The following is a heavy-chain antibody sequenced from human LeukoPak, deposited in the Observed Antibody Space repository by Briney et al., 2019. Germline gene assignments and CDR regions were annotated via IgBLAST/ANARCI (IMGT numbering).Heavy chain of an antibody. CDR2: IYYSGST. Sequence: SETLSLTCTVSGGSISGSSYYWGWIRQPPGKGLEWIGYIYYSGSTNYNPSLRSRVTISVDTSKNQFSLKLSSVTAADTAVYYCARVLSYWYFDLWGRGTLVTVSS. CDR3: ARVLSYWYFDL. J-gene: IGHJ2*01. D-gene: IGHD2-8*02. CDR1: GGSISGSSYY. V-gene: IGHV4-61*05.